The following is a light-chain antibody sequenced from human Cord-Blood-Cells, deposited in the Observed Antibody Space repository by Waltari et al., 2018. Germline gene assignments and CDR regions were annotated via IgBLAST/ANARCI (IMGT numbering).Light chain of an antibody. J-gene: IGLJ3*02. V-gene: IGLV2-14*03. CDR1: SSDVGGYNY. Sequence: QSALTQSASVSGSPGQSITISCTGTSSDVGGYNYVSWYQQHPGKAPKLMIYDVSNRPSGVSNRFSGSKSGNTVSLTISGLQAEDEADYYCSSYTSSSTWVFGGGTKLTVL. CDR3: SSYTSSSTWV. CDR2: DVS.